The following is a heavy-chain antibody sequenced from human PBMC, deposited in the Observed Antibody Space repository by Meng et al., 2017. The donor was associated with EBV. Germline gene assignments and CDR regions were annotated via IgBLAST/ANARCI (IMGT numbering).Heavy chain of an antibody. V-gene: IGHV4-61*01. Sequence: QLQLQESGPGLVMHSERPLLTCSVSGSSVSSGTFHWSWIRQPSGNEREWIGYIYDGTTNFYHPSLKSRITILLDASRIQFSLGLRFVTTADTAVYYCAKSSSSTPRLVDSWGQGTLGTVSS. CDR2: IYDGTTN. J-gene: IGHJ4*02. CDR3: AKSSSSTPRLVDS. CDR1: GSSVSSGTFH. D-gene: IGHD6-6*01.